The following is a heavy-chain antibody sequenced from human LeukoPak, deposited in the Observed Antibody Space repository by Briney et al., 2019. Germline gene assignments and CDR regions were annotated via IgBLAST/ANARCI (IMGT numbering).Heavy chain of an antibody. CDR3: AREGEGMDY. J-gene: IGHJ4*02. Sequence: GGSLRLSCAASGFTFSSYWMSWVRQAPGKGLEWVANIKQDGSEKYYVDSVKGRFTISRDNPKKSLYLQMNNLRAEDTAVYYCAREGEGMDYWGQGTLVTVSS. CDR2: IKQDGSEK. D-gene: IGHD2-21*01. CDR1: GFTFSSYW. V-gene: IGHV3-7*03.